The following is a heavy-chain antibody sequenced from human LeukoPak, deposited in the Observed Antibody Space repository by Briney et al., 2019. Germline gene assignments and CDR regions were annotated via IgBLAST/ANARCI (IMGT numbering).Heavy chain of an antibody. CDR3: ARKGYYYDSSGSLDAFDI. J-gene: IGHJ3*02. D-gene: IGHD3-22*01. CDR2: IYYSGST. V-gene: IGHV4-59*08. Sequence: KPSETLSLTCTVSGGSISSYYWSWIRQTPGKGLEWIGDIYYSGSTNYNPSLKSRVTISVDTSKNQFSLKLSSVTAADTAVYYCARKGYYYDSSGSLDAFDIWGQGTMVTVSS. CDR1: GGSISSYY.